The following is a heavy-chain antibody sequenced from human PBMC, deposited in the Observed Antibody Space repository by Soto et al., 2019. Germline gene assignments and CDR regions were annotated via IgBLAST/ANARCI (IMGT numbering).Heavy chain of an antibody. Sequence: QVQLVQSGAEVKKSGASVMVSCKASGYTFTGYYIHWVRQAPGQGLEWMGWINPNNGGTNNVQKFQGRVTMTRDTSISTDYLELRRLTSDDTAVYYCARDLPIVGTTTWDYWGQGTLVTASS. CDR1: GYTFTGYY. CDR2: INPNNGGT. J-gene: IGHJ4*02. V-gene: IGHV1-2*02. CDR3: ARDLPIVGTTTWDY. D-gene: IGHD1-26*01.